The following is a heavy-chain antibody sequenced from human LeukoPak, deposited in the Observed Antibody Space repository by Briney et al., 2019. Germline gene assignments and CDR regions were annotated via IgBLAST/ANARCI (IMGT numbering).Heavy chain of an antibody. CDR2: IWYDGSNK. J-gene: IGHJ4*02. D-gene: IGHD3-22*01. CDR3: AREKGYYDSSGYWFDY. V-gene: IGHV3-33*01. Sequence: PGRSLRLSCAASGFTFSSYGMHWVRQAPGKGLEWVAVIWYDGSNKYYADSVKGRFTISRDNSKNTLYLQMNSLRAEDTAVYYCAREKGYYDSSGYWFDYWGQGTLDTVSS. CDR1: GFTFSSYG.